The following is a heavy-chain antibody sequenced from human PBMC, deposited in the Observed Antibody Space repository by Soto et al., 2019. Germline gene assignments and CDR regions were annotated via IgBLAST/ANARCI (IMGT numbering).Heavy chain of an antibody. Sequence: KASETLSLTCTVSGRPVSSGGYYWTWIRQFPGKGLEWIGYIYHIGSTSYNPSLKSRLSMSLDASKDRFSLNLTSVTAADTAIYYCVRDRALDSSGHWFDSWGQGTLVTVSS. J-gene: IGHJ5*01. V-gene: IGHV4-31*03. CDR1: GRPVSSGGYY. CDR3: VRDRALDSSGHWFDS. CDR2: IYHIGST. D-gene: IGHD6-19*01.